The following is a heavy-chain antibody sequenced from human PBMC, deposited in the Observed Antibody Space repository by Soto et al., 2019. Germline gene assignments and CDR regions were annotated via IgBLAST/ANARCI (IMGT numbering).Heavy chain of an antibody. CDR2: INPSGGST. V-gene: IGHV1-46*01. CDR3: ARAGPDDDILTDDAFDI. J-gene: IGHJ3*02. Sequence: ASVKVSCKASGYTFTSYYMHWVRQAPGQGLEWMGIINPSGGSTSYAQKFQGRVTMTRDTSTSTVYMELSSLGSEDTAVYYCARAGPDDDILTDDAFDIWGQGTMVTVSS. D-gene: IGHD3-9*01. CDR1: GYTFTSYY.